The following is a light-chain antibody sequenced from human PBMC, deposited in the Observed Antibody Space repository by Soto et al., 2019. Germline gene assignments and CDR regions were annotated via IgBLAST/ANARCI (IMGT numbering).Light chain of an antibody. CDR3: QQYGRSRLT. CDR2: GAS. Sequence: EIVLAQSPDTLSLSPGERASLSCRASQSVTSNSLAWYQQKPGQAPRLLVYGASSRATGIPDRFSGSGSETDFTLTISRLEPEDFAVYFCQQYGRSRLTFGGGTKVEIK. J-gene: IGKJ4*01. V-gene: IGKV3-20*01. CDR1: QSVTSNS.